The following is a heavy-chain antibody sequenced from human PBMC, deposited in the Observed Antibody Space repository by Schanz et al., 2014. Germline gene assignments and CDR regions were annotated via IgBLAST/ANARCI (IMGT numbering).Heavy chain of an antibody. Sequence: DVQLLESGGGLVQPGGSLRLSCAASGFTFSSYAMTWVRQAPGMGLEWVSALSEGGGGTHYADSVRGRFTISSDSSKNTLYLQMSSLRADDTAVYYCAKAADWPVTRFDPWGQGTLVTVSS. CDR2: LSEGGGGT. D-gene: IGHD3-9*01. CDR1: GFTFSSYA. V-gene: IGHV3-23*01. CDR3: AKAADWPVTRFDP. J-gene: IGHJ5*02.